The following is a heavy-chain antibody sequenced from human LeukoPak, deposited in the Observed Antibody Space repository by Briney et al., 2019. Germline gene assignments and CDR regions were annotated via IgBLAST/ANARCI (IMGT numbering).Heavy chain of an antibody. CDR2: IYSGGST. D-gene: IGHD4-17*01. Sequence: GGSLRLSCAASGFTLTTHTMNWVRQAPGKGLEWVSVIYSGGSTYYADSVKGRFTISRDNSKNMLCLQMNSLRAEDTAVYYCARDDGDVEFDYWGQGTLVTVSS. CDR1: GFTLTTHT. J-gene: IGHJ4*02. V-gene: IGHV3-53*01. CDR3: ARDDGDVEFDY.